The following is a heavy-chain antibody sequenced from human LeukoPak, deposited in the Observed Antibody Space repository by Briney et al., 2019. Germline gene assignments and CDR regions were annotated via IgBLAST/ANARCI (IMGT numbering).Heavy chain of an antibody. CDR2: INHSGST. J-gene: IGHJ4*02. CDR3: ARERPYYDILTGVFDY. Sequence: PSETLSLTCAVYGGSFSGYXXXWIRXPPGKGLXWXXEINHSGSTNYNPSLKSRVTISVDTSKNQFSLKLSSVTAADTAVYYCARERPYYDILTGVFDYWGQGTLVTVSS. V-gene: IGHV4-34*01. CDR1: GGSFSGYX. D-gene: IGHD3-9*01.